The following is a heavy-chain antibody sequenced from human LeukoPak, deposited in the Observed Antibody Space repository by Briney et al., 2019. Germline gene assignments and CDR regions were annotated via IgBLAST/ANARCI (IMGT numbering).Heavy chain of an antibody. J-gene: IGHJ4*02. CDR2: IYHTGGT. D-gene: IGHD3-22*01. Sequence: SETLSLTCAVSGYSMSNSYYWGWIPQPPGKGLEWIGSIYHTGGTYYNPSLRSRVTISIDTSKNQYSLNLSSVTAADTAVYYCARDAQTYYYDTSGYYFECWGQGTLVTVSS. CDR1: GYSMSNSYY. CDR3: ARDAQTYYYDTSGYYFEC. V-gene: IGHV4-38-2*02.